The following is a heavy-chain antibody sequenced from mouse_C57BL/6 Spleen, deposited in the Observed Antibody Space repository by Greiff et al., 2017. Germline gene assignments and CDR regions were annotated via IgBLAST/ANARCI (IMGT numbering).Heavy chain of an antibody. CDR2: ILPGSGST. J-gene: IGHJ1*03. Sequence: VQLQQSGAELMKPGASVQLSCKATGYTFTGYWIEWVKQRPGHGLEWIGEILPGSGSTNYNEKFKGKAPFTADTSSNTAYMQLSSLTTEDSAIYYWARSDGYYVGWYCDVGGTGTTVTVAS. V-gene: IGHV1-9*01. CDR3: ARSDGYYVGWYCDV. D-gene: IGHD2-3*01. CDR1: GYTFTGYW.